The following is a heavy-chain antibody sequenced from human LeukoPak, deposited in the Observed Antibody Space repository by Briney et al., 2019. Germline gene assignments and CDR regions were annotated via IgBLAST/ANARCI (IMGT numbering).Heavy chain of an antibody. V-gene: IGHV4-59*08. J-gene: IGHJ3*02. D-gene: IGHD4-17*01. Sequence: SSETLSLTCTVSGGSISSYYWSWIRQPPGKGLEWIGYIYYSGSTNYNPSLKSRVTISVDTSKNQFSLKLSSVTAADTAVYYCARHETTVTRGAFAIWGQGTMVTVSS. CDR2: IYYSGST. CDR1: GGSISSYY. CDR3: ARHETTVTRGAFAI.